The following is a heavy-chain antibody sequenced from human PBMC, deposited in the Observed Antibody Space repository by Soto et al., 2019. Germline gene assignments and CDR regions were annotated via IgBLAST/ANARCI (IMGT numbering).Heavy chain of an antibody. V-gene: IGHV2-5*02. CDR3: AHRDDFWSGLSLRNWFDP. Sequence: QITLKESGPTLVKPTQTLTLTCTFSGFSLSTSGVGVGWIRQPPGKALEWLALIYWDDDKRYSPSLKSRLTITKDTSKNQVVLTMTNMDPVDTATYYCAHRDDFWSGLSLRNWFDPWGQGTLVTVSS. J-gene: IGHJ5*02. CDR1: GFSLSTSGVG. D-gene: IGHD3-3*01. CDR2: IYWDDDK.